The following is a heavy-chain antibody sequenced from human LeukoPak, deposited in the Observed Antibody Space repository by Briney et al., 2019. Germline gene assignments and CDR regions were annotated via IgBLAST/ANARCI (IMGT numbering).Heavy chain of an antibody. CDR2: ISSSSSYI. CDR1: GFTFSSYS. J-gene: IGHJ3*01. Sequence: PGGSLRLSCAASGFTFSSYSMNWVRQAPGKGLXXXXSISSSSSYIYYADSVKGRFTISRDNAKNSLYLQMNSLRAEDTAVYYCARDPGYSGYDPDPGWGQGTMVTVSS. D-gene: IGHD5-12*01. CDR3: ARDPGYSGYDPDPG. V-gene: IGHV3-21*01.